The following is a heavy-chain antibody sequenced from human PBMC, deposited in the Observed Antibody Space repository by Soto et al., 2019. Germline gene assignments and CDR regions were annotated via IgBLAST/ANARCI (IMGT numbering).Heavy chain of an antibody. CDR2: ISSDGSDK. D-gene: IGHD3-3*01. CDR1: GFTFSNFG. CDR3: AKGSEVDRQELDY. J-gene: IGHJ4*02. V-gene: IGHV3-30*18. Sequence: QVQLVESGGGVVQPGRSLRLSCAASGFTFSNFGMHWVRQAPGKGLEWVAVISSDGSDKYYSDSVKGRFTISRDNSKNTLFLQMNSLRVEDTAVYYCAKGSEVDRQELDYWGQGTLVTVSS.